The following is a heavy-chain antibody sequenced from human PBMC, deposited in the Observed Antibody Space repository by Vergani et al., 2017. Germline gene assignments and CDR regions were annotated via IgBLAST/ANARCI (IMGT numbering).Heavy chain of an antibody. CDR2: IKQDGSEK. Sequence: EVQLVESGGGLVQPGGSLRLSCAASGFTFSSYGMSWVRQAPGKGLEWVANIKQDGSEKYYVDSVKGRFTISRDNAKNSLYLQMNSLRAEDTAVYYCARDTGDYWGQGTLVTVSS. D-gene: IGHD2-8*02. CDR1: GFTFSSYG. V-gene: IGHV3-7*04. CDR3: ARDTGDY. J-gene: IGHJ4*02.